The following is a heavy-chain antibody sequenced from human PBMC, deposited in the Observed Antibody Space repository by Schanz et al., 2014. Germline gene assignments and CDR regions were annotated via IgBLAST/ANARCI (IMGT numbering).Heavy chain of an antibody. CDR1: GFTFTNYA. J-gene: IGHJ5*02. Sequence: DVQLLESGGGLVQPGGSLRLSCAASGFTFTNYAMSWVRQAPGKGLEWVSALSEGGGGTHYADSVRGRFTISSDSSKNTLYLQMSSLRADDTAVYYCAKAADWPVTRFDPWGQGTLVTVPS. CDR3: AKAADWPVTRFDP. CDR2: LSEGGGGT. V-gene: IGHV3-23*01. D-gene: IGHD3-9*01.